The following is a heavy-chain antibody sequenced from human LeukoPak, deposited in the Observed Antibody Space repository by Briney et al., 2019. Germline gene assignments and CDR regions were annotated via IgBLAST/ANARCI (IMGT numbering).Heavy chain of an antibody. D-gene: IGHD5-18*01. CDR2: IYHSGFT. V-gene: IGHV4-39*07. CDR3: ARDHPDSYGPRGTEY. Sequence: SETLSLTCTVSGGSISSDSYYWDWIRQPPGKGLEWIGSIYHSGFTYHNPSLRSRVTISVDKSKNQFSLRLTSVTAADTAVYYCARDHPDSYGPRGTEYWGQGTLVTVSS. J-gene: IGHJ4*02. CDR1: GGSISSDSYY.